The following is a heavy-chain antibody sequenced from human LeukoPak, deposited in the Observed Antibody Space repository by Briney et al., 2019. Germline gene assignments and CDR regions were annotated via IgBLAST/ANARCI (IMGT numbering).Heavy chain of an antibody. D-gene: IGHD3-10*01. CDR2: IRSDGSNK. CDR1: GFTFSVYG. J-gene: IGHJ4*02. CDR3: ATQFGSGTLANEYDY. Sequence: GGSLRLSCAASGFTFSVYGMHWVRQAPGKGLEWVSFIRSDGSNKYYAESVKGRFTVSRDNSNNTLYLQMNSLRVEDTAVYYCATQFGSGTLANEYDYWGQGSLVTVSS. V-gene: IGHV3-30*02.